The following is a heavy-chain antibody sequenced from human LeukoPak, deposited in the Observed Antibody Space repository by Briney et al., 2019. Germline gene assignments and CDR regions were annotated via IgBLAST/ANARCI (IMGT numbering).Heavy chain of an antibody. CDR1: GFTFDDYA. V-gene: IGHV3-23*01. CDR2: ISGSGGST. D-gene: IGHD5-12*01. CDR3: AKAGNERGYSGYDYYYYYYMDV. J-gene: IGHJ6*03. Sequence: GGSLRLSCAASGFTFDDYAMHWVRQAPGKGLEWVSAISGSGGSTYYADSVKGRLTISRDNSKNTLYLQMNNLRAEDTAVYYCAKAGNERGYSGYDYYYYYYMDVWGKGTTVTVSS.